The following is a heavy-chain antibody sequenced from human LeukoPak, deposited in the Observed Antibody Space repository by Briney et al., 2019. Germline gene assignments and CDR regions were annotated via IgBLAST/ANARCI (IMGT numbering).Heavy chain of an antibody. CDR3: ARGEGAYYYDSSGYY. Sequence: ASVKVSCKASGYTFTSYYMHWVRQAPGQGLEWMGIINPSGGSTSYAQKFQGRVTMTRDTSTSTVYMELSSLRSEDTAVYYCARGEGAYYYDSSGYYWGQGTLVTASS. J-gene: IGHJ4*02. D-gene: IGHD3-22*01. CDR1: GYTFTSYY. CDR2: INPSGGST. V-gene: IGHV1-46*01.